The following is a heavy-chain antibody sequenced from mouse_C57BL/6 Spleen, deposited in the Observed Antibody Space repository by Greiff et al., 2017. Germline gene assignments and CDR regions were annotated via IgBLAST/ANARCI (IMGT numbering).Heavy chain of an antibody. D-gene: IGHD1-1*01. CDR3: ARHQDYDGSSGYFDV. V-gene: IGHV2-6-1*01. CDR1: GFSLTSYG. CDR2: IWSDGST. J-gene: IGHJ1*03. Sequence: VMLVESGPGLVAPSQSLSITCTVSGFSLTSYGVHWVRQPPGKGLEWLVVIWSDGSTTYNSALKSGLSISKDNSKSQVFLKMNSLQTDDTAMYYCARHQDYDGSSGYFDVWGTGTTVTVSS.